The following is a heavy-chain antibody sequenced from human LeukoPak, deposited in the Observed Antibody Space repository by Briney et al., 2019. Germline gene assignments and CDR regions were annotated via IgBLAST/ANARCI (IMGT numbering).Heavy chain of an antibody. CDR3: TTVGSYYGSGSYYNRDY. V-gene: IGHV3-15*01. CDR1: GFTFSNAW. Sequence: GGSLRLSCAASGFTFSNAWMSWVRQAPGKGLEWVGRIKSKTDGGTTDYAAPVKGRFTISRDDSKNTLYLQMNSLKTEDTAVYYCTTVGSYYGSGSYYNRDYWGQGTLVTVSS. CDR2: IKSKTDGGTT. J-gene: IGHJ4*02. D-gene: IGHD3-10*01.